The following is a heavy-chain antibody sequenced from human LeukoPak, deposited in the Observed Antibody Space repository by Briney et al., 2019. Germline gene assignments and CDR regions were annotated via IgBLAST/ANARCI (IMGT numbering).Heavy chain of an antibody. V-gene: IGHV1-3*03. Sequence: ASVKVSCKASGYTFTSYAMHWVRQAPGQRLEWMGWINAGNGNTKYSQEFQGRVTITADESTSTAYMELSSLRSEDTAVYYCATSGGYYDSSGKIDYWGQGTLVTVSS. D-gene: IGHD3-22*01. J-gene: IGHJ4*02. CDR1: GYTFTSYA. CDR2: INAGNGNT. CDR3: ATSGGYYDSSGKIDY.